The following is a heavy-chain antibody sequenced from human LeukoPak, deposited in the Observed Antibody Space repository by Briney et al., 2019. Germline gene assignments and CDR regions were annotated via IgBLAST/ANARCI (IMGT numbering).Heavy chain of an antibody. Sequence: GGSLRLSCAASGFTFSDYYMSWIRQAPGKGLEWVSAISGSGGSTYYADSVKGRFTISRDNSKNTLYLQMNSLRAEDTAVYYCAKVLGIAAAFDYWGQGTLVTVSS. J-gene: IGHJ4*02. CDR1: GFTFSDYY. CDR3: AKVLGIAAAFDY. D-gene: IGHD6-13*01. V-gene: IGHV3-23*01. CDR2: ISGSGGST.